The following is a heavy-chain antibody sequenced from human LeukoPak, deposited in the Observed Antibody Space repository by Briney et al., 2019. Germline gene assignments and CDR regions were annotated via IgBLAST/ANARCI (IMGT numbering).Heavy chain of an antibody. CDR2: MNPNSGNT. D-gene: IGHD1-26*01. CDR1: GYTFTSYD. CDR3: AREGSRYSGSYYLTDC. J-gene: IGHJ4*02. V-gene: IGHV1-8*03. Sequence: GGPVKVSCKASGYTFTSYDINWVRQATGQGLEWMGWMNPNSGNTGYAQKFQGRVTITRNTSISTAYMELSSLRSEDTAVYYCAREGSRYSGSYYLTDCWGQGTLVTVSS.